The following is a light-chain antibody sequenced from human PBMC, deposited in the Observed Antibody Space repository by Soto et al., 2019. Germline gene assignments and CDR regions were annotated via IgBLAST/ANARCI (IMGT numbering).Light chain of an antibody. Sequence: IQMTQSPSSLSASVGDRVTITCQASPDISNYLNWYRQKPGKAPKLLIYDASNLETGVPSRFSGSGSGTDFTFTISSLQPEDSATYYCQQYDNLPGFGQGTKLEIK. J-gene: IGKJ2*01. CDR2: DAS. V-gene: IGKV1-33*01. CDR1: PDISNY. CDR3: QQYDNLPG.